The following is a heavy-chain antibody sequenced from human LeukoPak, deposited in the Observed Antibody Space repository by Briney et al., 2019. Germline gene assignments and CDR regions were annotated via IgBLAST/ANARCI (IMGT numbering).Heavy chain of an antibody. CDR1: GCTFSSYA. CDR3: ARQYCSSTSCYTGYYYGMDV. D-gene: IGHD2-2*02. V-gene: IGHV1-69*06. CDR2: IIPIFGTA. Sequence: SVKVSCKASGCTFSSYAISWVRQAPGQGLEWMGGIIPIFGTANYAQKFQGRVTITADKSTSTAYMELSSLRSEDTAVYYCARQYCSSTSCYTGYYYGMDVWGQGTTVTVSS. J-gene: IGHJ6*02.